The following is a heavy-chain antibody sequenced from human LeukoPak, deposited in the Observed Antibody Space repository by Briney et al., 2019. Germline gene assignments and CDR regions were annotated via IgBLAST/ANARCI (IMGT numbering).Heavy chain of an antibody. Sequence: GGSLRLSCAASGFTLSSYEMNWVRRAPGKGLEWISYISRTGNSIYYADSVKGRFTISRDSAKNSLYLQMNSLRAEDTAVYYCARGPYSSNWYVDYWGQGTLVTVAS. D-gene: IGHD6-13*01. V-gene: IGHV3-48*03. CDR3: ARGPYSSNWYVDY. CDR2: ISRTGNSI. J-gene: IGHJ4*02. CDR1: GFTLSSYE.